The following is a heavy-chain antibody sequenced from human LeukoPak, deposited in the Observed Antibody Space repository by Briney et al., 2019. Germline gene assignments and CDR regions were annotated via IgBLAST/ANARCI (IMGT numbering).Heavy chain of an antibody. D-gene: IGHD5-24*01. Sequence: GGSLRLSCAASGLTFSSYAMHWVRQAPGKGLEWVAVISYDGSNKYYADSVKGRFTISRDNSKNTLYLQMNSLRAEDTAVYYCANNGEDGYNYVDYWGQGTLVTVSS. CDR3: ANNGEDGYNYVDY. CDR2: ISYDGSNK. CDR1: GLTFSSYA. V-gene: IGHV3-30-3*01. J-gene: IGHJ4*02.